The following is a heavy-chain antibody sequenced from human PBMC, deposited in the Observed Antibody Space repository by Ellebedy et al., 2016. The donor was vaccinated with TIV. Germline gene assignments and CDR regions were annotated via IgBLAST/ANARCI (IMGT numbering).Heavy chain of an antibody. D-gene: IGHD2-15*01. CDR3: ARDLPYCSGGSCYPRLYYYYMDV. CDR1: GFTFSSYS. CDR2: ISYDGSNK. J-gene: IGHJ6*03. Sequence: GGSLRLSXAASGFTFSSYSMNWVRQAPGKGLEWVAVISYDGSNKYYADSVKGRFTISRDNSKNTLYLQMNSLRAEDTAVYYCARDLPYCSGGSCYPRLYYYYMDVWGKGTTVTVSS. V-gene: IGHV3-30*03.